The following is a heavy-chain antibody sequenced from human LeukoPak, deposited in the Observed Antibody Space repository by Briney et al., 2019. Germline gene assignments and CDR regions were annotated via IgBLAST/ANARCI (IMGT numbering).Heavy chain of an antibody. J-gene: IGHJ3*02. CDR3: ARDAPDIVVVPAARLTAFDI. CDR1: GYTFTSYG. Sequence: GASVKVSRKASGYTFTSYGISWVRQAPGQGLEWMGWISAYNGNTNYAQKLQGRVTITTDTSTSTAYMELRSLRSDDTAVYYCARDAPDIVVVPAARLTAFDIWGQGTMVTVSS. D-gene: IGHD2-2*01. CDR2: ISAYNGNT. V-gene: IGHV1-18*01.